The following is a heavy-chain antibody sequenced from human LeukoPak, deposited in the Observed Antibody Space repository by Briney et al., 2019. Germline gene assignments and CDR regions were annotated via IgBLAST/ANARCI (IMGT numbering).Heavy chain of an antibody. Sequence: SGGSLRLSCAASGFTFSSYAMHWVRQAPGKGLEWVAVISYDGSNKYYADSVKGRFTISRDNSKNTLYLQMNSLRAEDTAVYYCARDSEGSNYYGSGSYYVPWFDPWGQGTLVTVSS. D-gene: IGHD3-10*01. V-gene: IGHV3-30-3*01. CDR1: GFTFSSYA. CDR3: ARDSEGSNYYGSGSYYVPWFDP. J-gene: IGHJ5*02. CDR2: ISYDGSNK.